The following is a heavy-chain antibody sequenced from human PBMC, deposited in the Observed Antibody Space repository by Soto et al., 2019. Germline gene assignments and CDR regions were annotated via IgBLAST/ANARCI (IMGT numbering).Heavy chain of an antibody. V-gene: IGHV4-31*03. CDR3: ARDGYSGYVPSNWFDP. CDR1: GGSISSGVYY. Sequence: SETLSLTCTVSGGSISSGVYYWSWIRQHPGKGLEWIGYIYYSGSTYYNPSLKSRVTISVDTSKNQFSLKLSSVTAADTAVYYCARDGYSGYVPSNWFDPWGQGTLVTVSS. D-gene: IGHD5-12*01. CDR2: IYYSGST. J-gene: IGHJ5*02.